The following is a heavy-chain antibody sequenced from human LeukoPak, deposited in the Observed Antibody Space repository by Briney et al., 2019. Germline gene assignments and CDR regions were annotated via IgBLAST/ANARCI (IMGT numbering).Heavy chain of an antibody. CDR3: ARARNYYGSGSSNYFDY. Sequence: AGSLRLSCAASGFTFSNYGMHWVRQAPGKGLDWVAVRWNDGSNKYYADSVKGRFTISRDNSKNTLYLQMNSLRAEDTAVYYCARARNYYGSGSSNYFDYWGQGTLVTVSS. CDR2: RWNDGSNK. D-gene: IGHD3-10*01. CDR1: GFTFSNYG. V-gene: IGHV3-33*01. J-gene: IGHJ4*02.